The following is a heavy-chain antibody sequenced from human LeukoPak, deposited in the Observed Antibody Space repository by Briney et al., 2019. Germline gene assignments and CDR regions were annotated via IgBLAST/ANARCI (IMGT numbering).Heavy chain of an antibody. CDR3: ARGGSGGWFGELISAFDI. J-gene: IGHJ3*02. CDR1: GGSISSSSYY. D-gene: IGHD3-10*01. CDR2: IYYSGST. V-gene: IGHV4-39*01. Sequence: SETLSLTCTVSGGSISSSSYYWGWIRQPPGKGLEWIGSIYYSGSTYYNPSLKSRVTISVDTSKNQFSLKLSSVTAADTAVYYCARGGSGGWFGELISAFDIWGQGTMVTVSS.